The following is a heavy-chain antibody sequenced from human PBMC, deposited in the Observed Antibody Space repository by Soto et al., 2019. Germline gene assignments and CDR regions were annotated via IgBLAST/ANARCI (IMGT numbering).Heavy chain of an antibody. V-gene: IGHV3-23*01. J-gene: IGHJ6*02. CDR1: GFTFSSYA. CDR3: AKELRESYYYYYYGMDV. Sequence: GGSLRLSCAASGFTFSSYAMSWVRQAPGKGLEWVSAISGSGGSTYYADSVKGRFTISRDNSKNTLYLQMNSLRAEDTAVYYCAKELRESYYYYYYGMDVWGQGTTVTVSS. D-gene: IGHD3-10*01. CDR2: ISGSGGST.